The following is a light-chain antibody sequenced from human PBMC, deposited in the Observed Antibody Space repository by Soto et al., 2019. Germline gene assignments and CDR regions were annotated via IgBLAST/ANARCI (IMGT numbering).Light chain of an antibody. Sequence: DIVMTQSPDSLAVSLGERATINCKSSQSVFYRPDNKDFLAWYQQKPGQPPKLLIYWASTRESGVPDRFSGSASGTDFTLTISSLQAEDVAVYYYQQYYSTTVTFGGGTKVEIK. CDR1: QSVFYRPDNKDF. V-gene: IGKV4-1*01. CDR3: QQYYSTTVT. J-gene: IGKJ4*01. CDR2: WAS.